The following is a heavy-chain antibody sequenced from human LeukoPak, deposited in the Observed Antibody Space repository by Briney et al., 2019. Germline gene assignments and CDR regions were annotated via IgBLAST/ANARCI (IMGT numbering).Heavy chain of an antibody. Sequence: SETLSLTCNVSGGSTSGYHWSWIRQSPEKGLEWIGYVSYSGYPNYSPSLKSRVTMSLDTSKNHFSLKLNSATAADTALYYCARHLSGSHSRGIDSWGRGTLVIVST. CDR2: VSYSGYP. D-gene: IGHD1-26*01. CDR1: GGSTSGYH. V-gene: IGHV4-59*08. J-gene: IGHJ4*02. CDR3: ARHLSGSHSRGIDS.